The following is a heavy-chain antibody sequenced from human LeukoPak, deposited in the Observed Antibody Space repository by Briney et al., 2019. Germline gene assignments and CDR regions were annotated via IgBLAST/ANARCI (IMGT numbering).Heavy chain of an antibody. CDR3: ARGGGGSGMFLLT. Sequence: GASVTVSFTASGYTFTIYYMHWVRQAPGQGLEWMGIINPSGGSTSYAQKFQGRVTMTRDTSTSTVYMELSSLRSEDTAVYYCARGGGGSGMFLLTWGQGTLVTVSS. CDR1: GYTFTIYY. J-gene: IGHJ5*02. CDR2: INPSGGST. D-gene: IGHD3-10*01. V-gene: IGHV1-46*01.